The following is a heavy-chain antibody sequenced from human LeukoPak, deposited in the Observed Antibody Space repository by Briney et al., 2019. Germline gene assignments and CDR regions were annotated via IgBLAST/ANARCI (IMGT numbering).Heavy chain of an antibody. J-gene: IGHJ5*02. CDR3: ARGLDWFDP. V-gene: IGHV5-51*01. CDR1: GYRFTSYW. CDR2: IYPGDSDT. Sequence: TGESLQISCKASGYRFTSYWITWVRQLPGKGLEWMGIIYPGDSDTRYSPSFQGQVTISAHKSISTAYLQWSSLKASDTAIYFCARGLDWFDPWGQGTLVTVSS.